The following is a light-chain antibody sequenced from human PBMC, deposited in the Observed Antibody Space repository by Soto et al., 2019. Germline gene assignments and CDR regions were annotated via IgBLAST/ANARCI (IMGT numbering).Light chain of an antibody. CDR2: EVS. CDR1: SSDVGVYNY. V-gene: IGLV2-14*01. Sequence: QSVLTQPASVSGSPGQSITISCLGTSSDVGVYNYVSWYQQHPGKAPKLIIYEVSNRPSGVSNRFSGSKSGTTASLTISGLQAEDEADYYCSSYTTSSTVVFGGGTKLTVL. CDR3: SSYTTSSTVV. J-gene: IGLJ2*01.